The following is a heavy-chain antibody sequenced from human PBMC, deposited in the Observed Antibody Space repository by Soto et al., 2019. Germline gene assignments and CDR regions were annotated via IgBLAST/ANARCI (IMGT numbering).Heavy chain of an antibody. CDR2: IYYSEST. Sequence: SETLSLTCSVSGGSVSSGSYYWSWIRQPPGKGLEWIGYIYYSESTNYNPSLKSRVTISVDTSKNQFSLKLSSVTAADTAVYDCARDYVTGDRFDYWGQGALVTVSS. V-gene: IGHV4-61*01. D-gene: IGHD7-27*01. CDR3: ARDYVTGDRFDY. J-gene: IGHJ4*02. CDR1: GGSVSSGSYY.